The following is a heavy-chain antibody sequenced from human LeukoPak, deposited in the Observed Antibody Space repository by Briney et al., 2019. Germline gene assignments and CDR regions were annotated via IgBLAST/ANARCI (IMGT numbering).Heavy chain of an antibody. Sequence: PSETLSLTCTVSGDSISSTPHHWGWIRQTPEMGLAWIGYIHDSGTTYYNPSFKSRLTISVDTSKNRFSLKLSSVNAADTAVYYCARRKEGMAAFDIWGRGTMVTVSS. J-gene: IGHJ3*02. CDR1: GDSISSTPHH. CDR2: IHDSGTT. D-gene: IGHD5-24*01. V-gene: IGHV4-39*01. CDR3: ARRKEGMAAFDI.